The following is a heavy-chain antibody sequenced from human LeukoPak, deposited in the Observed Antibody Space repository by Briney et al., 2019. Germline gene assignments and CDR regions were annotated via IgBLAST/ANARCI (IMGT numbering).Heavy chain of an antibody. V-gene: IGHV3-23*01. D-gene: IGHD3-22*01. CDR2: ISGSGGST. CDR1: GFTFSSYA. J-gene: IGHJ4*02. CDR3: AKLPYYYDSSGYFDY. Sequence: GGSLRLSCAASGFTFSSYAMSWVRQAPGKGLEWVSAISGSGGSTYYADSVKGRFTISRDNSKNTLYLQMNSLRAEDTAVYYCAKLPYYYDSSGYFDYWGQGTLVTVSS.